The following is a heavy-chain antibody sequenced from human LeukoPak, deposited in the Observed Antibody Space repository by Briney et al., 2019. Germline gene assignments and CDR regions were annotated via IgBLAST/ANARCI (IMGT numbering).Heavy chain of an antibody. Sequence: GGSLRLSCAASGFTFSSYGMHWVRQAPGKGLEWVAVIWYDGSNKYYADSVKGRFTISRDNSKNTLYLQMNSPRAEDTAVYYCARDVGIAARHMDVWGKGTTVTVSS. V-gene: IGHV3-33*01. CDR3: ARDVGIAARHMDV. CDR2: IWYDGSNK. J-gene: IGHJ6*03. D-gene: IGHD6-6*01. CDR1: GFTFSSYG.